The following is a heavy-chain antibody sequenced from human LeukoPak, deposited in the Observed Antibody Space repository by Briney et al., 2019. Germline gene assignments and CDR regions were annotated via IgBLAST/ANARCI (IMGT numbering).Heavy chain of an antibody. D-gene: IGHD1-1*01. CDR1: GYSFTNYW. V-gene: IGHV5-51*01. Sequence: GESLKISCKASGYSFTNYWIGWVRQMPGKGVEWMGMINPGDTNIAYSPSFQGQVTISADRSISTAYLQWSSLKASDTAMYYCARPRRAERDEDFWGQGTLVTVSS. CDR2: INPGDTNI. J-gene: IGHJ4*02. CDR3: ARPRRAERDEDF.